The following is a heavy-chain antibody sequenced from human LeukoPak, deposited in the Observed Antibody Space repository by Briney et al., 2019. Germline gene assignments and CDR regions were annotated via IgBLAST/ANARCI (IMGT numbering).Heavy chain of an antibody. D-gene: IGHD4-17*01. J-gene: IGHJ4*02. CDR3: AKDTDR. V-gene: IGHV3-23*01. CDR2: VSGGGGNT. CDR1: GFTFSSYA. Sequence: QSGGSLRLSCAASGFTFSSYAMTWFRQTPDKGLEWVSSVSGGGGNTYYADSVHSRFTIPRDNPKNTLYLQMSSLRAEDTAVYYCAKDTDRWGQGTLVTVSS.